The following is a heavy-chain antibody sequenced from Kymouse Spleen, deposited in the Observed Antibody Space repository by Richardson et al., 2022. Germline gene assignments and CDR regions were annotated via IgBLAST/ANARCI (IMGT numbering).Heavy chain of an antibody. V-gene: IGHV4-34*01. CDR3: ARKYYYGSGSYYNVSYFDY. CDR2: INHSGST. J-gene: IGHJ4*02. CDR1: GGSFSGYY. Sequence: QVQLQQWGAGLLKPSETLSLTCAVYGGSFSGYYWSWIRQPPGKGLEWIGEINHSGSTNYNPSLKSRVTISVDTSKNQFSLKLSSVTAADTAVYYCARKYYYGSGSYYNVSYFDYWGQGTLVTVSS. D-gene: IGHD3-10*01.